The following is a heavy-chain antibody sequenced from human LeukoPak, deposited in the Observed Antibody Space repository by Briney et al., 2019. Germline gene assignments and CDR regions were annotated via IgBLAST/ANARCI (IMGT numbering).Heavy chain of an antibody. Sequence: GGSLRLSCAASGFTFSSYAMHWVRQAPGKGLEWVAVISYDGSNKYYADSVKGRFTISRDNSKNTLYLQMNSLRAEDTAVYYCAREATGPIVVVPAAAFGAQDAFDIWGQGTMVTVSS. J-gene: IGHJ3*02. CDR3: AREATGPIVVVPAAAFGAQDAFDI. CDR1: GFTFSSYA. CDR2: ISYDGSNK. D-gene: IGHD2-2*01. V-gene: IGHV3-30-3*01.